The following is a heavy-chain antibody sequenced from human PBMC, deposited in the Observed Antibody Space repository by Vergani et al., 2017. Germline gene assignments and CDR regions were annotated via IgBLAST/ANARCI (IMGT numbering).Heavy chain of an antibody. V-gene: IGHV4-39*01. J-gene: IGHJ5*02. CDR2: MDYNGRA. CDR3: ARRSAVEWLVKLGWIDP. D-gene: IGHD6-19*01. Sequence: QLQLQESGPGLVKPSGTLSLTCGVTGGSFFTSRYYWGCIRHPPGKGLEWIGSMDYNGRAYYTPSIRSRVAISIATSKMLLSLKLFSLTAADTAVYFCARRSAVEWLVKLGWIDPGGQGILFTVSS. CDR1: GGSFFTSRYY.